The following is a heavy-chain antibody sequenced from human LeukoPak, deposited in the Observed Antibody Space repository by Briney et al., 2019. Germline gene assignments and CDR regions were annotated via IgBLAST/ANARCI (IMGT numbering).Heavy chain of an antibody. Sequence: SETLSLTXTVSGGSIDSYYWSWIRQPAGKGLEWIGRIYTSGSTNYNPSLKSRVTMSVDTSKNQFSLKLSSVTAADTAVYYCASTTYYYDSSGYYFLDFWGQGTLVTVSS. J-gene: IGHJ4*02. CDR3: ASTTYYYDSSGYYFLDF. CDR1: GGSIDSYY. D-gene: IGHD3-22*01. V-gene: IGHV4-4*07. CDR2: IYTSGST.